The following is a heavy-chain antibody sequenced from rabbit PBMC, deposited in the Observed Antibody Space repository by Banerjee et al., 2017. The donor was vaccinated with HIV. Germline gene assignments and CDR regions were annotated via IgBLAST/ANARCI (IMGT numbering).Heavy chain of an antibody. CDR3: ARYISGSGYYGL. V-gene: IGHV1S40*01. J-gene: IGHJ4*01. Sequence: QSLEESGGDLVKPGASLTLTCTASGSDISSYSMGWVRQAPGKGLEWIACIYGDSSGTTYYASWAKGRFTISKTSSTTVTLQMTSLTDADTATYFCARYISGSGYYGLWGPGTLVT. CDR2: IYGDSSGTT. CDR1: GSDISSYS. D-gene: IGHD1-1*01.